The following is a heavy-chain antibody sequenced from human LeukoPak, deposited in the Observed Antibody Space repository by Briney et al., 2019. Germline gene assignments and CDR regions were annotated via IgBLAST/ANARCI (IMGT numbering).Heavy chain of an antibody. Sequence: GGSLRLSCAASGFTFSTYNMNWVRQVPGKGLEWVSSITSSSTYMFYADSVKGRFTISRDNAKNSLYLQMNSLRAEDTALYYCARVLGYSSSCFDYWGQGTLVTVSS. V-gene: IGHV3-21*04. CDR1: GFTFSTYN. D-gene: IGHD6-13*01. CDR3: ARVLGYSSSCFDY. J-gene: IGHJ4*02. CDR2: ITSSSTYM.